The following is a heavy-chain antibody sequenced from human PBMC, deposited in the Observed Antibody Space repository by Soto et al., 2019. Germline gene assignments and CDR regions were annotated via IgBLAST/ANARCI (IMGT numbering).Heavy chain of an antibody. Sequence: PGGSLRLSCAASGFTFSSYWMHWVRQAPGKGLVWVSRINSDGSSTSYADSVKGRFTISRDNAKNTLYLQMNSLRAEDTAVYYCARGPRGSELGAFLFDYWGQGTLVTVSS. CDR2: INSDGSST. CDR1: GFTFSSYW. CDR3: ARGPRGSELGAFLFDY. J-gene: IGHJ4*02. D-gene: IGHD1-26*01. V-gene: IGHV3-74*01.